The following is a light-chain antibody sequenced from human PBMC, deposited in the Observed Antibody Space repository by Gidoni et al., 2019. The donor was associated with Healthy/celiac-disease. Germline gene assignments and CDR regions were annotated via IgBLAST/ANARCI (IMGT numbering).Light chain of an antibody. CDR3: LLYYGGAWV. J-gene: IGLJ3*02. CDR2: STN. V-gene: IGLV7-43*01. Sequence: TVVTQEPSLTVSPGGTVTLTCASSTGAVTSGHYPNWFQQKPGQAPRALIYSTNNKQSWTPARFSGSLLGGKAALTLSGVQPEDEAEYYCLLYYGGAWVFGGGTKLTVL. CDR1: TGAVTSGHY.